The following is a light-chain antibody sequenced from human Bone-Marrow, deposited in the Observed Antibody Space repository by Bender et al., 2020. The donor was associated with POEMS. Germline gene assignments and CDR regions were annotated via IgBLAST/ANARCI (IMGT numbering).Light chain of an antibody. CDR2: DVS. J-gene: IGLJ3*02. V-gene: IGLV2-14*03. Sequence: QSALTQPASVSGSPRQAITISCTGTSSDVGGYNYVSWYQQHPGTAPKLMIYDVSSRPSGVSNRFSGSKSGNTASLTISGLQAEDESDYYCSSYTSSNTVVFGGGTKLTVL. CDR3: SSYTSSNTVV. CDR1: SSDVGGYNY.